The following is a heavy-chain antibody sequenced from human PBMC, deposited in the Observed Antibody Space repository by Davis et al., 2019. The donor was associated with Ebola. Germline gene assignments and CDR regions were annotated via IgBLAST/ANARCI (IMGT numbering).Heavy chain of an antibody. V-gene: IGHV1-18*01. CDR2: ISAFNGNT. D-gene: IGHD3-22*01. J-gene: IGHJ4*02. Sequence: ASVKVSCKASGDTFTNYGIDWVRQAPGQGLEWMGCISAFNGNTNHAQNFRGRVTMTRDTSTSTAYMELRSLKSDDTAVYYCLVKDDSSSYYYEVDYWGQGSLVTVSS. CDR3: LVKDDSSSYYYEVDY. CDR1: GDTFTNYG.